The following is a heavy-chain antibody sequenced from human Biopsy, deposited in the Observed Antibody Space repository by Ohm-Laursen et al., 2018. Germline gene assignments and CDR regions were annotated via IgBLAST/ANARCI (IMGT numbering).Heavy chain of an antibody. CDR1: GFTFSTYA. V-gene: IGHV3-48*01. J-gene: IGHJ6*02. CDR3: AKDRYNYTPIGGFSMDV. D-gene: IGHD5-18*01. CDR2: ISSTSSAT. Sequence: GSLRLSCAASGFTFSTYAMNWVRQAPGQGLEWISYISSTSSATYYADSVKGRFTVSRDNAKNSLFLQMSSLRAEDTAVYYCAKDRYNYTPIGGFSMDVWVQGTTVTVSS.